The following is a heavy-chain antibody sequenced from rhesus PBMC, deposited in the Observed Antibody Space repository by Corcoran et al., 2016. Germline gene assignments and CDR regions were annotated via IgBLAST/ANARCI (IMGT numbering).Heavy chain of an antibody. V-gene: IGHV3-54*02. CDR1: GFTFSSYG. D-gene: IGHD2-39*01. Sequence: EVQLVESGGGLVQPGGSLRLSCAASGFTFSSYGMHWVRQAPGKGLDWGAVISYNGGKKYYADSLKDRFTISRDNSKNMLYLQMNSLKLEDTAVYYCARVCLVRFDYWGRGVLVTVSS. CDR3: ARVCLVRFDY. CDR2: ISYNGGKK. J-gene: IGHJ4*01.